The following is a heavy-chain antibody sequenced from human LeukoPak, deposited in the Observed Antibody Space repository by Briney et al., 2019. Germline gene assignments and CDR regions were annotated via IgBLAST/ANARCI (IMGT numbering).Heavy chain of an antibody. CDR2: ISYDGSNK. CDR1: GFTFSSYA. CDR3: AIDLTWAPDY. Sequence: GGSLRLSCAASGFTFSSYAMHWVRQAPGKGLEWVAVISYDGSNKYYADSVKGRFTISRDNSKNTLYLQMNSLRAEDTAVYYCAIDLTWAPDYWGQGTLVTVSS. J-gene: IGHJ4*02. V-gene: IGHV3-30*04.